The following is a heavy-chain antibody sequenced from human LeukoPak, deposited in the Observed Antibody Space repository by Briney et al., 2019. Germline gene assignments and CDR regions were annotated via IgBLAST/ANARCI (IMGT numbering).Heavy chain of an antibody. CDR1: GFTFGDYA. CDR3: TRVLSGSRWAMDV. J-gene: IGHJ6*02. V-gene: IGHV3-49*03. CDR2: IRSKAYGGTT. Sequence: GGSLRLSCTASGFTFGDYAMNWFRQAPGKGLEWVGFIRSKAYGGTTEYATSVKGRFSISRDDSKSIAYLQMNSLKIEDTAVYYCTRVLSGSRWAMDVWGQGTTVIVSS. D-gene: IGHD1-26*01.